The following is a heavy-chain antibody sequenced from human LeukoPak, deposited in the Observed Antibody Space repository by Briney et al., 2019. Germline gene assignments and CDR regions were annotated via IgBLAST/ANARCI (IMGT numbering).Heavy chain of an antibody. V-gene: IGHV1-2*02. D-gene: IGHD5-24*01. J-gene: IGHJ4*02. Sequence: AASVKVSCKASGYTFTDYYIHWVRQAPGQGLEWIGWIHPPSGGTNYAEKLQGRVTMTRDTSISTAYMELTRLTPDDAGVYYCVRDPGWLQVDYWGQGTLLTVSS. CDR3: VRDPGWLQVDY. CDR1: GYTFTDYY. CDR2: IHPPSGGT.